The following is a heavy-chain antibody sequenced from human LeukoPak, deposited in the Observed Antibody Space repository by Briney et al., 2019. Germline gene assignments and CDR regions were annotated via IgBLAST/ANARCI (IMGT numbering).Heavy chain of an antibody. CDR1: GGTFSSYA. V-gene: IGHV1-69*01. D-gene: IGHD2-15*01. J-gene: IGHJ6*01. CDR3: ARTTRGYCSGGSFRLGYYYYGMDA. Sequence: SVKVSCKASGGTFSSYAISWVRQAPGQGLEWMGGIIPIFGTANYAQKFQGRVTITADESTSTAYMELSSLRSEDTAVYCCARTTRGYCSGGSFRLGYYYYGMDAWGKRTTVTESS. CDR2: IIPIFGTA.